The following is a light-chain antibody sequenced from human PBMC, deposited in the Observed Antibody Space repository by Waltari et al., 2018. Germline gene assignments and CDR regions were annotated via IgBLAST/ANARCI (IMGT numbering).Light chain of an antibody. Sequence: DIQMTQSPSSLSASAGDRVTITCRASQGITTYLNWYQQKPVKAPKRLIYAASTLESGVPSRFSGSGSGTDFTLTISSLQPEDFATYYCLQYNSNPFTFCPGTKLDIK. CDR1: QGITTY. CDR2: AAS. CDR3: LQYNSNPFT. V-gene: IGKV1-17*01. J-gene: IGKJ3*01.